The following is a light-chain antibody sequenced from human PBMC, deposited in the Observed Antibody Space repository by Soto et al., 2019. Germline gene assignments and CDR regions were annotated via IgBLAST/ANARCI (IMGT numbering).Light chain of an antibody. CDR2: GAS. Sequence: EIVLTQSPCTLSLSPGERATLSCRASQSVSSSYLAWYQQKPGQAPRLLIHGASARATGIPDRFSGSGSGTDFTLTISRLEPEDCAVYFCQQYGSSPMYTFGQGNKLEIK. V-gene: IGKV3-20*01. CDR1: QSVSSSY. CDR3: QQYGSSPMYT. J-gene: IGKJ2*01.